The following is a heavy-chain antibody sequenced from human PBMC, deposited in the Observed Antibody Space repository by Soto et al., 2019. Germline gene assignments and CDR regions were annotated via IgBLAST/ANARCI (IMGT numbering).Heavy chain of an antibody. D-gene: IGHD6-6*01. Sequence: QVQLVESGGGVVQPGRSLRLSCAASGFTFSSYGMHWVRQAPGKGLEWVAVISYDGSNKYYADSVKGRFTISRDNSKNTLYLQMNSLRAEDTAVYYCAKDQYSSSPGGYFDYWGQGTLVTVSS. CDR3: AKDQYSSSPGGYFDY. V-gene: IGHV3-30*18. CDR1: GFTFSSYG. J-gene: IGHJ4*02. CDR2: ISYDGSNK.